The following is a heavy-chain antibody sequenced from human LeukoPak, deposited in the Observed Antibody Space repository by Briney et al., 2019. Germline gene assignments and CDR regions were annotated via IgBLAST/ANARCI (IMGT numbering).Heavy chain of an antibody. CDR2: ISSSSSYT. Sequence: GGSLRLSCAASGFTFSDYYMSCIRQAPGKGLEWVSYISSSSSYTNYADSVKGRFTISRDNAKNSLYLQMNSLRAEDTAVYYCATFRAYYYGSGSRYLDYWGQGTLVTVSS. D-gene: IGHD3-10*01. CDR3: ATFRAYYYGSGSRYLDY. J-gene: IGHJ4*02. V-gene: IGHV3-11*03. CDR1: GFTFSDYY.